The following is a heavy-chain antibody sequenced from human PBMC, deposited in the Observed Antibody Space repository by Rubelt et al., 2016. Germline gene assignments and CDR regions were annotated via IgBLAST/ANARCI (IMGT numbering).Heavy chain of an antibody. J-gene: IGHJ4*02. Sequence: QLQLQESGPKLVKPSETLSLTCTVSGGSISSQSHWWGWIRQPPGKGLEWIGSIYYIGSTYYNPSLKSRVTISVDTSKNQLCVRLGAVMAAGAAVDYGERARVADGSGASPDSWGQGTLVTVSS. CDR1: GGSISSQSHW. V-gene: IGHV4-39*07. D-gene: IGHD3-22*01. CDR3: ERARVADGSGASPDS. CDR2: IYYIGST.